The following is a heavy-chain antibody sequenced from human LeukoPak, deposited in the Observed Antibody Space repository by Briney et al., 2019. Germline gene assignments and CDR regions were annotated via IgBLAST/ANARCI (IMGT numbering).Heavy chain of an antibody. CDR1: DGSVSSSKYL. CDR3: AGLGVMVLVYQSES. V-gene: IGHV4-39*07. D-gene: IGHD2-8*01. J-gene: IGHJ1*01. Sequence: PSETLSLTCAVSDGSVSSSKYLWGWIRQPPGKELEWIGSISYSGNTDYNPSLKSRVTLSVDTSKNQFSLKLTSVTAADSAVYYCAGLGVMVLVYQSESWGQGTPVTVSS. CDR2: ISYSGNT.